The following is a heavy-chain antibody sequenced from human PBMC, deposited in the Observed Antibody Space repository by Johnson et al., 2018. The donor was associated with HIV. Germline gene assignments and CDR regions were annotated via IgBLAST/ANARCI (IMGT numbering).Heavy chain of an antibody. CDR1: GFTFSSYG. D-gene: IGHD5-18*01. V-gene: IGHV3-33*01. CDR2: IWYDGSNK. Sequence: VQLVESGGGVVQPGRSLRLSCAASGFTFSSYGMHWVRQAPGKGLEWVAVIWYDGSNKYYADSVKGRFTISRDNSKNTLYLQMNSLRAEDTAVYYCASPYSADAFDIWGQGTMVTVSS. CDR3: ASPYSADAFDI. J-gene: IGHJ3*02.